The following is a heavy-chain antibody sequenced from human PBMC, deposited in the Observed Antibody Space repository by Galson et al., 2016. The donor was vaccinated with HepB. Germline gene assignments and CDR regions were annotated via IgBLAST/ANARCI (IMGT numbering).Heavy chain of an antibody. CDR3: ARASNYDSNGYLRY. Sequence: SLRLSCAASGFAFSDYWMHWVRQVPGQGPVWVSRISNYGMSTDYADSVKGRFTISRDNARNTLFLQMNSLRVEDTAVYYCARASNYDSNGYLRYWGQGTLVTVSS. J-gene: IGHJ4*02. V-gene: IGHV3-74*01. CDR2: ISNYGMST. CDR1: GFAFSDYW. D-gene: IGHD3-22*01.